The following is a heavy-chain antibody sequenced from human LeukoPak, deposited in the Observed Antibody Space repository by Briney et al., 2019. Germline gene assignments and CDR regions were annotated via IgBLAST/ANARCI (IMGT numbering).Heavy chain of an antibody. V-gene: IGHV3-23*01. Sequence: GGSLRLSCAASGFTFNNYAMTWVRQPPGKGLEWVSTITGSDGATYYADSMKGRFTISRDNSKNTLYLQMNSLRAEDTAVYYCAKDQELFYWGQGTLVTVSS. D-gene: IGHD3-10*01. J-gene: IGHJ4*02. CDR2: ITGSDGAT. CDR3: AKDQELFY. CDR1: GFTFNNYA.